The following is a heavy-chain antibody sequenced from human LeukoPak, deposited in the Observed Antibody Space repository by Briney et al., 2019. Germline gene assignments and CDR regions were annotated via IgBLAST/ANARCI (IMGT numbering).Heavy chain of an antibody. V-gene: IGHV3-23*01. CDR3: AKAPHDYGDFHVDY. Sequence: GGSLRLSCAASGFTFSSYAMSWVRQAPGKGLEWVSAISGSGGSTYYADSVKGRFTISRDNSKNTLYLQMNSLRAEDTAVYYCAKAPHDYGDFHVDYWGQGTLVTVSS. D-gene: IGHD4-17*01. CDR1: GFTFSSYA. J-gene: IGHJ4*02. CDR2: ISGSGGST.